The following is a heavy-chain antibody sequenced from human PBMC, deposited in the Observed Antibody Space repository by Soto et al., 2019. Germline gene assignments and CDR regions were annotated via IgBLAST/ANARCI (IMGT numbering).Heavy chain of an antibody. CDR1: GFTFSSYS. CDR3: ATDRVTVVVPGLKVLYGWFDP. D-gene: IGHD2-21*01. V-gene: IGHV3-21*04. Sequence: GGSLRLSCAASGFTFSSYSMNWVRQAPGKGLEWVSSISSSSSYIYYADSVKGRFTIARDNSKNTLYLEMNSLRAEGTAVYYFATDRVTVVVPGLKVLYGWFDPWGQGTLVTVSS. J-gene: IGHJ5*02. CDR2: ISSSSSYI.